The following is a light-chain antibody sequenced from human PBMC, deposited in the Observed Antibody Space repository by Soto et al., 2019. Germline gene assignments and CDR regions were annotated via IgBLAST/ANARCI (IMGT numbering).Light chain of an antibody. CDR2: EGS. Sequence: DIQMTQSPSALSASVGDRATITCRASQSVSNWLAWYRQKPEEAPKLLIYEGSTLERGVPSRFSGSGSGTEFTLTICSLQADDFATIYCQQYDTYSRSFGQGTKV. V-gene: IGKV1-5*03. J-gene: IGKJ1*01. CDR1: QSVSNW. CDR3: QQYDTYSRS.